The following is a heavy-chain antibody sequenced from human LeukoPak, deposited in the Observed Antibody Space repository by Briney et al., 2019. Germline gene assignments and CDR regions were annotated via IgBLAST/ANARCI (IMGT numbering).Heavy chain of an antibody. CDR3: ARAYCSGGSCYSGSNWFDP. D-gene: IGHD2-15*01. CDR1: GYTFTSYD. CDR2: MNPNSGNT. Sequence: ASVKVSCKASGYTFTSYDINWVRQATGQGLEWMGSMNPNSGNTGYAQKFQGRVTMTRNTSISTAYMELSSLRSEDTAVYYCARAYCSGGSCYSGSNWFDPWGQGTLVTVSS. J-gene: IGHJ5*02. V-gene: IGHV1-8*01.